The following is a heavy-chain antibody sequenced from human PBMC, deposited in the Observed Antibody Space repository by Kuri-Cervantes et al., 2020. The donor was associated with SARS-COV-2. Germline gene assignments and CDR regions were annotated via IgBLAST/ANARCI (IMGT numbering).Heavy chain of an antibody. CDR2: ISSSSSYT. V-gene: IGHV3-11*06. Sequence: GESLKISCAASGFTFSDYYMSWIRQAPGKGLEWVSYISSSSSYTNYADSMKGRFTISRDNAKNSLYLQMNNLRDEDTAVYYCARDGGGYYDSSGYYGQLGFDYWGQGTLVTVSS. J-gene: IGHJ4*02. CDR3: ARDGGGYYDSSGYYGQLGFDY. CDR1: GFTFSDYY. D-gene: IGHD3-22*01.